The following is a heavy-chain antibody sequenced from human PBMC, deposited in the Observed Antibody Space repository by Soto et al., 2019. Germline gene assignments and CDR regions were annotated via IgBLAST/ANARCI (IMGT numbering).Heavy chain of an antibody. CDR1: GYTFTDSY. Sequence: ASVKVSCKASGYTFTDSYIHWVRQAPGQGLEWMGWINPNSDGTNYAQKFQGRATMTSDTSISTVYLEVHRLRSVDTAVYYCARERNWIYVHDYWGQGTLVTVSS. CDR3: ARERNWIYVHDY. D-gene: IGHD1-7*01. CDR2: INPNSDGT. V-gene: IGHV1-2*02. J-gene: IGHJ4*02.